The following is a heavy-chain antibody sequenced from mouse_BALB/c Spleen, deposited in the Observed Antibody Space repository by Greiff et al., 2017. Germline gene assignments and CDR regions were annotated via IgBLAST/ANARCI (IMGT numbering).Heavy chain of an antibody. CDR2: INPSNGRT. J-gene: IGHJ2*01. V-gene: IGHV1S81*02. D-gene: IGHD1-1*01. CDR1: GYTFTSYW. CDR3: ARGVTTVDY. Sequence: VQLQQPGAELVKPGASVKLSCKASGYTFTSYWMHWVKQRPGQGLEWIGEINPSNGRTNYNEKFKSKATLTVDKSSSTAYMQLSSLTSEDSAVYYCARGVTTVDYWGQGTTLTVSS.